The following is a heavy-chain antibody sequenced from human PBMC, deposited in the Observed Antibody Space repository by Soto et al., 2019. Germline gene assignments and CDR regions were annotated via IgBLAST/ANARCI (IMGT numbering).Heavy chain of an antibody. D-gene: IGHD2-8*01. V-gene: IGHV4-39*07. CDR2: IYYSGRT. J-gene: IGHJ4*02. Sequence: SETLSLTSTVSGGSISSSSYYWGWIRQPPGKGLEWIGNIYYSGRTYYSPSLKSRVTISIATSKNQVSLKLNSVTAADTAVYYCARDHPQTYGVYYFDYWGQGTPVTVSS. CDR3: ARDHPQTYGVYYFDY. CDR1: GGSISSSSYY.